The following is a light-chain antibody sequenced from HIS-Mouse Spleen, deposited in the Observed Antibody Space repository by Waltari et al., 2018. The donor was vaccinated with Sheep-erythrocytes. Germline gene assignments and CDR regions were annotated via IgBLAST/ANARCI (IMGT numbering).Light chain of an antibody. V-gene: IGLV2-11*01. CDR3: CSYAGSYNHV. Sequence: QSALTQPRSVSGSPGQSVTISCPGTSSDFGGYNYVSWYQQHPGNAPKLMIYDVSKRPSGVPDRFSGSKSGNTASLTISGLQAEDEADYYCCSYAGSYNHVFATGTKVTVL. CDR1: SSDFGGYNY. CDR2: DVS. J-gene: IGLJ1*01.